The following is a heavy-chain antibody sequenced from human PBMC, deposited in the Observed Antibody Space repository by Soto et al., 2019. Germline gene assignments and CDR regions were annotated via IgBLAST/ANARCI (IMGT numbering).Heavy chain of an antibody. CDR3: ARLHRGYSGYDYVPIPYGDYYYYYYMDV. D-gene: IGHD5-12*01. V-gene: IGHV4-59*08. CDR2: IYYSGST. CDR1: GGSISSYY. J-gene: IGHJ6*03. Sequence: PSETLSLTCTVSGGSISSYYWSLIRQPPGKGLEWIGYIYYSGSTNYNPSLKSRVTISVDTSKNQFSLKLSSVTAADTAVYYCARLHRGYSGYDYVPIPYGDYYYYYYMDVWGKGTTVTVSS.